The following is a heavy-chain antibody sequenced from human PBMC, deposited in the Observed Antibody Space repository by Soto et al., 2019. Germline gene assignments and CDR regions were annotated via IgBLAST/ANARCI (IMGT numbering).Heavy chain of an antibody. Sequence: KPSETLSLTCTVSGGSISSGGYYWSWIRQHPGKGLEWIGYIYYSGSTCYNPSLKSRVTISVDTSKNQFSLKLNSVTAADTAVYYCARDRGSGYWYHWGQGTLVTVSS. V-gene: IGHV4-31*03. CDR3: ARDRGSGYWYH. CDR1: GGSISSGGYY. D-gene: IGHD3-22*01. CDR2: IYYSGST. J-gene: IGHJ5*02.